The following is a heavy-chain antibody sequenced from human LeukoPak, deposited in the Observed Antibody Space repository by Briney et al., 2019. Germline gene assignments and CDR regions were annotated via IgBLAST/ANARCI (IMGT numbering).Heavy chain of an antibody. J-gene: IGHJ4*02. D-gene: IGHD5-18*01. CDR1: GYRFTSYW. Sequence: GESLKISFKGFGYRFTSYWIGWVRPVPGKGLEWMGIIYPGDSDTRYSPSFQGQVTISADKSISTAYLQWSSLKASDTAMYYCASGYSYGYVPDYWGQGTLVTVS. CDR2: IYPGDSDT. V-gene: IGHV5-51*01. CDR3: ASGYSYGYVPDY.